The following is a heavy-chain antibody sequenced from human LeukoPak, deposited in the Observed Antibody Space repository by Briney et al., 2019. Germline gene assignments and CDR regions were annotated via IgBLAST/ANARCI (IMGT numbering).Heavy chain of an antibody. CDR3: ARDNDYYDSSGFSPWYFDL. D-gene: IGHD3-22*01. Sequence: GGSLRLSCAASGFTFSSYSMNWVRHAPGKGLEWVSSISSSSSYIYYADSVKGRFTISRDNAKNSLYLQMNSLRAEDTAVYYCARDNDYYDSSGFSPWYFDLWGRGTLVTVSS. J-gene: IGHJ2*01. V-gene: IGHV3-21*01. CDR1: GFTFSSYS. CDR2: ISSSSSYI.